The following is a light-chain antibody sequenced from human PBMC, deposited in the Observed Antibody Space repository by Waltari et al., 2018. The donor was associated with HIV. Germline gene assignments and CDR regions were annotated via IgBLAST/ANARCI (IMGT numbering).Light chain of an antibody. Sequence: DVQMTQSPSSLSVSIGDRVIITFRASHDITGFLAWFQHRPGQAPKSLIYGTSTLQCGVPSSKFSGSGSGTEFILTITNLQPEDTGTYYCQQYSAYPLTFGGGTKVEI. CDR2: GTS. J-gene: IGKJ4*01. CDR1: HDITGF. V-gene: IGKV1-16*02. CDR3: QQYSAYPLT.